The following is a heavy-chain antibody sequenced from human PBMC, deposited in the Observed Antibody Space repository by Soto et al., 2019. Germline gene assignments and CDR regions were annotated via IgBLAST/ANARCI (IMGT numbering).Heavy chain of an antibody. V-gene: IGHV3-73*02. Sequence: EVQLVESGVGLVQPGGSLKLSCAASGFTFSGSAMHWVRQASGTGLEWVGRIRSKANSYATAYAASVKGRFTISRDDSKHTAYLQMNSLKTEDTAVYYCSRLTIFGVLKGGQGTLVTVSS. CDR2: IRSKANSYAT. CDR1: GFTFSGSA. CDR3: SRLTIFGVLK. D-gene: IGHD3-3*01. J-gene: IGHJ4*02.